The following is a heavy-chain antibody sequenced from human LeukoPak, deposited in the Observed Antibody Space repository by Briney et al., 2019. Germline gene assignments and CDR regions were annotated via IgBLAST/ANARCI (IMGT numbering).Heavy chain of an antibody. CDR2: ISRSSSII. J-gene: IGHJ4*02. CDR1: GFTFSSYS. CDR3: ARGQVIEDY. D-gene: IGHD3-22*01. Sequence: GGSLRLSCAASGFTFSSYSMNWVRQAPGKGLEWVSYISRSSSIIYYADSVKGRFTISRDNAKNSLYLQMNSLRAEDTAVYYCARGQVIEDYWGQGTLVTVSS. V-gene: IGHV3-48*01.